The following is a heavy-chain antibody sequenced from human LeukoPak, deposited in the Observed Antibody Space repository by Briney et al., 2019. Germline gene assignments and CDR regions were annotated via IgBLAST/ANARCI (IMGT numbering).Heavy chain of an antibody. J-gene: IGHJ4*02. CDR3: ARLVCSLPYYYGSGSSGEDFDY. Sequence: ASVKVSCKASGYTFTSYAMNWVRQAPGQGLEWMGWINTNTGNPTYAQGFAGRFVFSLDTSVSTAYLQISSLKAEDTAVYYYARLVCSLPYYYGSGSSGEDFDYWGQGTLVTVSS. V-gene: IGHV7-4-1*02. CDR2: INTNTGNP. D-gene: IGHD3-10*01. CDR1: GYTFTSYA.